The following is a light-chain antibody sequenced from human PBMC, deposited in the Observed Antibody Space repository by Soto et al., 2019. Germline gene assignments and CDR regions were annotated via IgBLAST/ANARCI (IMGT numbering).Light chain of an antibody. CDR3: QHINRRPRT. Sequence: EIVLTQSPATLSLSPGERATLSCRASQSVGTCLAWYQQKPGQAPRLIIYDASNRATGIPARFSGTGSGTDFPLTIISVEHEEFEVYYCQHINRRPRTFGQGTKLDIK. CDR2: DAS. CDR1: QSVGTC. J-gene: IGKJ2*01. V-gene: IGKV3-11*01.